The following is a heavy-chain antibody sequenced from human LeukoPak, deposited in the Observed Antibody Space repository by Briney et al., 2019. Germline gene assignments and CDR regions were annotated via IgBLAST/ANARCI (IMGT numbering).Heavy chain of an antibody. V-gene: IGHV3-33*01. CDR1: GFTFSSYG. CDR3: ARLQAVTPFDY. CDR2: IWYDGSNK. D-gene: IGHD1-14*01. J-gene: IGHJ4*02. Sequence: GRSLRLSCAASGFTFSSYGMQWVRQAPGKGLEWVAVIWYDGSNKYYADSVKGRFTISRDNSKNTLYLQMNSLRAEDTAVYYCARLQAVTPFDYWGQGTLVTVSS.